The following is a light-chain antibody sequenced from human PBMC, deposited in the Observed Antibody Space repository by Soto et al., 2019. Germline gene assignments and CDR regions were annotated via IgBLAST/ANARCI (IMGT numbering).Light chain of an antibody. Sequence: EIVLTQSPATLSWSPGERATISCRASQSVDNYLAWYQQKPGQAPRLLIYDVSNRDTGTPARFSGSGSGTDFTLSISSLEPEDFEVYYCQQRSNRPRFTFGPGTKVDIK. J-gene: IGKJ3*01. CDR2: DVS. CDR1: QSVDNY. V-gene: IGKV3-11*01. CDR3: QQRSNRPRFT.